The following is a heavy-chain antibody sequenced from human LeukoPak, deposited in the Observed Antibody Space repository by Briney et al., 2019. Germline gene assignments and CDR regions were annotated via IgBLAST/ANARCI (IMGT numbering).Heavy chain of an antibody. CDR3: AMGTIFGGPFDY. D-gene: IGHD3-3*01. V-gene: IGHV3-23*01. J-gene: IGHJ4*02. Sequence: GGSLRLSCAASGFTFSSYAINWVRQAPGKGLEWVSGISGSGGSTYYADSVKGRFTISRDNSKNTLYLQMNSLRAEDTAVYYCAMGTIFGGPFDYWGQGTLVTVSS. CDR1: GFTFSSYA. CDR2: ISGSGGST.